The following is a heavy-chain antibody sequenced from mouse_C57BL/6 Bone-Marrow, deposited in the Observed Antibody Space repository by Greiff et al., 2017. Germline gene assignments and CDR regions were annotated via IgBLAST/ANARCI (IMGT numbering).Heavy chain of an antibody. J-gene: IGHJ1*03. CDR2: IFPGSGST. Sequence: QVQLQQSGPELVKPGASVKISCKASGYTFTDYCINWVKQRPGQGLEWIGWIFPGSGSTYYNEKFKGKATLTVDKSSSTAYLLLSSLTSDDSAVYFGATWCLWDWYFDVWGKGTTVTVSS. CDR1: GYTFTDYC. V-gene: IGHV1-75*01. D-gene: IGHD1-1*02. CDR3: ATWCLWDWYFDV.